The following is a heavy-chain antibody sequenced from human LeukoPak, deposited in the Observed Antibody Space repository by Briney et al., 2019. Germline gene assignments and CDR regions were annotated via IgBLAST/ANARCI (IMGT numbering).Heavy chain of an antibody. Sequence: GGSLRLSCAASGFTFSSHAMSWVRQAPGKGLEWVSTISGSGDSTNYADSVKGRFTISRENSKNTVYLQMSSLRADDTAMYYCAKLIVGARSLFDFRGQGILVTVSS. J-gene: IGHJ4*02. V-gene: IGHV3-23*01. CDR1: GFTFSSHA. CDR2: ISGSGDST. CDR3: AKLIVGARSLFDF. D-gene: IGHD1-26*01.